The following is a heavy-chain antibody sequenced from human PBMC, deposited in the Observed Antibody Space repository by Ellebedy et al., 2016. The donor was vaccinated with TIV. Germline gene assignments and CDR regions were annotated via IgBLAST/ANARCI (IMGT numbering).Heavy chain of an antibody. D-gene: IGHD1-26*01. Sequence: GESLKISCAASRFTFSIFCLLWVRQAPGKGLEWVAIISSDGTNKYYADSVRGRFTISRDNSKNTLYLQMDSLRAEDTAVYYCAKDESDGELPRPFDYWGQGTLVTVSS. CDR3: AKDESDGELPRPFDY. V-gene: IGHV3-30*18. J-gene: IGHJ4*02. CDR1: RFTFSIFC. CDR2: ISSDGTNK.